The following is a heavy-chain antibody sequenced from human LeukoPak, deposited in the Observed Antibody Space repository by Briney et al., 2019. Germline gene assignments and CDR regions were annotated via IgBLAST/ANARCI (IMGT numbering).Heavy chain of an antibody. CDR2: IKQDGREK. V-gene: IGHV3-7*04. J-gene: IGHJ4*02. Sequence: GGSLRLSCAASGFTFSSYWMSWVRQAPGKGLEWVANIKQDGREKYYVDSVKGRFTISRDNAKNSLYLQMNSLRAEDTAIYYCTRVGYIDEGIDYWGQGTLVTVSS. CDR3: TRVGYIDEGIDY. CDR1: GFTFSSYW. D-gene: IGHD5-24*01.